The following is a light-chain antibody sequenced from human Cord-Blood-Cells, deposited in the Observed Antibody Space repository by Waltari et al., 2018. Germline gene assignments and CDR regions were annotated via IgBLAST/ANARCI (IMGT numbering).Light chain of an antibody. V-gene: IGKV4-1*01. Sequence: DIVMTQSPDSLAVSMGERDTINCKSSQSVLYSSNNNNYLAWYQQKPGQPPKLLIYWASTRESGVPDRFSGSGSGTDFTLTISSLQAEDVAVYYCQQYYSTPWTFGQGTKVEIK. CDR3: QQYYSTPWT. CDR2: WAS. J-gene: IGKJ1*01. CDR1: QSVLYSSNNNNY.